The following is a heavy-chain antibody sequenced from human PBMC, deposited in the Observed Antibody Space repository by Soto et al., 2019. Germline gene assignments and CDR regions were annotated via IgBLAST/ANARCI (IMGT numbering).Heavy chain of an antibody. J-gene: IGHJ5*02. V-gene: IGHV5-10-1*01. Sequence: PGESLKISCKGSGYSFTSYWISWVRQMPGKGLEWMGRIDPSDSYTNYSPSFQGHVTISADKSISTAYLQWSSLKASDTAMYYCARQGGVVVAARNWFDPWGQGTLVTVSS. CDR3: ARQGGVVVAARNWFDP. CDR1: GYSFTSYW. CDR2: IDPSDSYT. D-gene: IGHD2-15*01.